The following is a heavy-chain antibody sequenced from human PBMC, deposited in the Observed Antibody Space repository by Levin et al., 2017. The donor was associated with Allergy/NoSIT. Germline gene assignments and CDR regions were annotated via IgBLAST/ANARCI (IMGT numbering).Heavy chain of an antibody. Sequence: ASVKVSCKASGYTFTSYAMNWVRQAPGQGLEWMGWINTNTGNPTYAQGFTGRFVFSLDTSVSTAYLQISSLKAEDTAVYYCARDCHYDFWSGYDYFDYWGQGTLVTVSS. V-gene: IGHV7-4-1*02. J-gene: IGHJ4*02. D-gene: IGHD3-3*01. CDR2: INTNTGNP. CDR1: GYTFTSYA. CDR3: ARDCHYDFWSGYDYFDY.